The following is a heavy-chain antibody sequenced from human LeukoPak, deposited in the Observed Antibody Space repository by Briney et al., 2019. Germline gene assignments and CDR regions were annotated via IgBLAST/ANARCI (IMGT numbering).Heavy chain of an antibody. D-gene: IGHD3-22*01. J-gene: IGHJ4*02. Sequence: SETLTLTCTVSGGSISSYYWSWIRQPPGKGLEWIGYIYYSGSTNYNPSLKSRVTISVDTSKNQFSLKLSSVTAADTAVYYCARGRYDSDYWGQGTLVTVSS. CDR1: GGSISSYY. CDR3: ARGRYDSDY. V-gene: IGHV4-59*12. CDR2: IYYSGST.